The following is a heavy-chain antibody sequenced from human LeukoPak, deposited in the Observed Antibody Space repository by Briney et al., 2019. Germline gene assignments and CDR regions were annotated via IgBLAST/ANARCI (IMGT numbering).Heavy chain of an antibody. V-gene: IGHV4-34*01. J-gene: IGHJ6*02. Sequence: SETLSLTCAVYGGSFSGYYWSWIRQPPGRGLEWIGEINHSGSTNYNPSLKSRVTISVDTSKNQFSLQLDSVTPEDTAMYYCARGYYGSGRHGMDVWGQGTTVTVSS. CDR1: GGSFSGYY. D-gene: IGHD3-10*01. CDR2: INHSGST. CDR3: ARGYYGSGRHGMDV.